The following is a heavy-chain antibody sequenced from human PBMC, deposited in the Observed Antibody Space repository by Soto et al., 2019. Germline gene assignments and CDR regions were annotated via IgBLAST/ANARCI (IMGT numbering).Heavy chain of an antibody. J-gene: IGHJ4*02. CDR2: IYSSGST. V-gene: IGHV4-61*10. D-gene: IGHD2-15*01. CDR3: ARYVRSCSGSTCYTRSDY. Sequence: SETLSLTCTVSGGSVSSDTHYWSWIRQPTGKRLEWIGIIYSSGSTNYNPSLKSRVTMSVDTSKNQFSLKLRSVIVADTAVYHCARYVRSCSGSTCYTRSDYWGQGTTVTVSS. CDR1: GGSVSSDTHY.